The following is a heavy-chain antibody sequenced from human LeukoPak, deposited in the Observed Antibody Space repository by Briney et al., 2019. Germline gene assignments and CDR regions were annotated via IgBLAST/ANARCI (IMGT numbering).Heavy chain of an antibody. D-gene: IGHD2-2*01. CDR2: ISGSGGST. Sequence: PGGSLRLSCAASGFTFSSYAMSWVRQAPGKGLEWVSAISGSGGSTYYADSVKGRFTISRDNSKNTLYLQMNSLRAEDTAVYYCAKDPTTHCSSTSCHFDYWGQGTLVTVSS. V-gene: IGHV3-23*01. CDR1: GFTFSSYA. CDR3: AKDPTTHCSSTSCHFDY. J-gene: IGHJ4*02.